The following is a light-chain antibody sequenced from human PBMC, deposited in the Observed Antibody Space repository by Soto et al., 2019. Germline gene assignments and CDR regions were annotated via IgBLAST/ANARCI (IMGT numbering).Light chain of an antibody. CDR3: QHSYSTPYT. V-gene: IGKV1-39*01. J-gene: IGKJ2*01. CDR2: GAS. CDR1: QSVSTY. Sequence: DIQMTQSPSSLSASVGDRVTITCRASQSVSTYLNWYQQKQGKAPKLLIYGASSLQSGVSSRFSGSGSGTDFTLTISSLQPEDFATFYCQHSYSTPYTFGQGTKLQIK.